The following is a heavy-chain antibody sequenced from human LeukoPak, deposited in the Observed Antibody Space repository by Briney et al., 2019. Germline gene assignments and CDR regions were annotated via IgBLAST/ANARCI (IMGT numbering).Heavy chain of an antibody. CDR3: ARWYYDSSGNDAFDI. D-gene: IGHD3-22*01. Sequence: ASVKVSCKASGYTFTSYYMHWVRQAPGQGLEWMGIINPSGGSTSYAQKFQGRVTMTRDTSISTAYMELSRLRSDDTAVYYCARWYYDSSGNDAFDIWGQGTMVTVSS. CDR2: INPSGGST. V-gene: IGHV1-46*01. CDR1: GYTFTSYY. J-gene: IGHJ3*02.